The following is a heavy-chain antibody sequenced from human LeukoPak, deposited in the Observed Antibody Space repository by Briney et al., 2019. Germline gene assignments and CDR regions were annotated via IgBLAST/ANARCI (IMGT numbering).Heavy chain of an antibody. Sequence: PSETLSLTCTVSGGSISSDHWSWIRQPPGKGLEWIGCISYRGSTNYNPSLKSRVTISVDTSKNHFSLKLSSVTAADTAVYYCARVRGLGVITPYLDYWGQGTLVTVFS. J-gene: IGHJ4*02. V-gene: IGHV4-59*08. CDR3: ARVRGLGVITPYLDY. CDR2: ISYRGST. D-gene: IGHD3-16*02. CDR1: GGSISSDH.